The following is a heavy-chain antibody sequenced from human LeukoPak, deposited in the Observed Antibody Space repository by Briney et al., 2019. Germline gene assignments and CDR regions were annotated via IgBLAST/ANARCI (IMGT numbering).Heavy chain of an antibody. CDR2: MNPNSGNT. V-gene: IGHV1-8*01. CDR1: VYTFTSYD. J-gene: IGHJ5*02. Sequence: GASVTVSFKSSVYTFTSYDINWVRQATGQGGEWMGWMNPNSGNTGYAQKFQGRVTMTRNTSISTAYMELSSLRSEDTAVYYCARGREYYYDSSGHAPPWGQGTLVTVSS. CDR3: ARGREYYYDSSGHAPP. D-gene: IGHD3-22*01.